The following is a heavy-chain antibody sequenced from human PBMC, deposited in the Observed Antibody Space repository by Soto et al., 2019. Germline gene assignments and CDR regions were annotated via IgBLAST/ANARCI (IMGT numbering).Heavy chain of an antibody. Sequence: ESGGGLVQPGGSLRLSCAASGFTFSSYAMSWVRQAPGKGLEWVSAISGSGGSTYYADSVKGRFTISRDNSKNTLYLQMNSLRAEDTAVYYCAGGLVTFYYYYYGMDVWGQGTTVTVSS. V-gene: IGHV3-23*01. J-gene: IGHJ6*02. D-gene: IGHD3-9*01. CDR1: GFTFSSYA. CDR2: ISGSGGST. CDR3: AGGLVTFYYYYYGMDV.